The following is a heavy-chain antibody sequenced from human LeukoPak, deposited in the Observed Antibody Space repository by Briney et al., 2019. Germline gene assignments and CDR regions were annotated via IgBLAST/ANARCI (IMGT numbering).Heavy chain of an antibody. CDR1: GGTFSSYA. J-gene: IGHJ6*02. CDR3: ARGKSFAILAGYYTNYYYGMDV. D-gene: IGHD3-9*01. Sequence: ASGKVSCKASGGTFSSYAISWVRQAPGQGLEGMGRIIPIFGIANYAQKFQGRVTITADKSTSTAYMELGTLRSEDTAVYYCARGKSFAILAGYYTNYYYGMDVWGQGTTVTVSS. V-gene: IGHV1-69*04. CDR2: IIPIFGIA.